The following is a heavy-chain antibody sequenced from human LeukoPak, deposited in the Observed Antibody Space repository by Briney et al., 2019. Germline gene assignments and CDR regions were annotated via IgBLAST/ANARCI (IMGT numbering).Heavy chain of an antibody. CDR3: AKEGIDIVVVPAAYFDY. Sequence: GGSLRLSCAASGFTFSSYAMSWVRQAPGKGLEWVSAISGSGGSSYYADSVKGRFTISRDNSKNTLYLQMNSLRAEDTAVYYCAKEGIDIVVVPAAYFDYWGQGTLVTVSS. V-gene: IGHV3-23*01. D-gene: IGHD2-2*01. CDR1: GFTFSSYA. J-gene: IGHJ4*02. CDR2: ISGSGGSS.